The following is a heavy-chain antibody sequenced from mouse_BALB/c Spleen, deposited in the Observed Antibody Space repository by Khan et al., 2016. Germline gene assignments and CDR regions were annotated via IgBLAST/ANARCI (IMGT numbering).Heavy chain of an antibody. CDR3: ISDYRYFDY. V-gene: IGHV1S53*02. Sequence: QVQLQQSDAELVKPGASVKISCKASGYTFTDYAIHWVKQKPEQGLEWIGYIFPGNGDIKYNEKFKGTATLTADKSSSTAYMQLNSLTSEDSAMYFCISDYRYFDYWGQGTTHTVST. CDR2: IFPGNGDI. J-gene: IGHJ2*01. D-gene: IGHD2-4*01. CDR1: GYTFTDYA.